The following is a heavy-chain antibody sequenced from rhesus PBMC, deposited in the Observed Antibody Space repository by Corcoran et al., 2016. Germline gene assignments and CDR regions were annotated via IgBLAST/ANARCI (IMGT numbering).Heavy chain of an antibody. CDR3: ARSRSRYNSLDV. J-gene: IGHJ5-2*02. CDR1: GYSFTDYY. CDR2: INPKTGGT. V-gene: IGHV1-138*01. D-gene: IGHD6-13*01. Sequence: QVQLVQSGAEVKKPGSSVKVACKATGYSFTDYYMQWVRQAPGQGLWWMGRINPKTGGTDYAQKFQDRVTMTRDTSTSTAYMELSSLRSEDTAVYYCARSRSRYNSLDVWGRGVLVTVSS.